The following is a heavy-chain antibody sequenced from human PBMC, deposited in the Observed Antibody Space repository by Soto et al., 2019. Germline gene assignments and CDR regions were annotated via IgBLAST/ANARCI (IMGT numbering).Heavy chain of an antibody. CDR2: IFYSGTT. CDR1: GGSISSGGYY. J-gene: IGHJ5*02. CDR3: ARSVDP. Sequence: QVQLQESGPGLVKPSQTLSLTCTVSGGSISSGGYYWSWIRQHPGKGLEWIGYIFYSGTTYYNPSLKSRVXXXXXTSKXXFSLXXXSVXXADTAVYYCARSVDPWGQGTLVTVSS. V-gene: IGHV4-31*03.